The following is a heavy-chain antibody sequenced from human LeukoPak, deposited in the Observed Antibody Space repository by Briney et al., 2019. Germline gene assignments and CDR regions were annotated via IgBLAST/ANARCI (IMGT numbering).Heavy chain of an antibody. V-gene: IGHV4-59*12. CDR2: IYYSGST. CDR3: ARDKTTFGSNNWFDP. J-gene: IGHJ5*02. D-gene: IGHD2/OR15-2a*01. Sequence: SETLSLTCTVPGGSISSYYWSWIRQPPRPGVEWIGYIYYSGSTNYNPSLQSRVTISVDTSKNQFSLKLSSVPAADPAVFYCARDKTTFGSNNWFDPWGQGTLVTVSS. CDR1: GGSISSYY.